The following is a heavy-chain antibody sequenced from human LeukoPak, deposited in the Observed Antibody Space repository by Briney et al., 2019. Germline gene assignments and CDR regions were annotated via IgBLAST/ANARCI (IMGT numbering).Heavy chain of an antibody. CDR2: INYSGDTT. D-gene: IGHD2-2*01. V-gene: IGHV3-23*01. CDR3: AKSQRNDQQVVQRIDY. Sequence: GGSLRLSCIASRFTFSTYVMSWVRQAPAKGLEWVSLINYSGDTTYYTRSVKGRFTIARDKSKNTLYLQMSSLRAEDTAVYYCAKSQRNDQQVVQRIDYWGQGTLVTVSS. CDR1: RFTFSTYV. J-gene: IGHJ4*02.